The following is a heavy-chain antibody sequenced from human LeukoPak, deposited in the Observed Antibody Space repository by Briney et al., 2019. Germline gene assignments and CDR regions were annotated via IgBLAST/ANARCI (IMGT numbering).Heavy chain of an antibody. D-gene: IGHD3-10*01. V-gene: IGHV3-30*18. J-gene: IGHJ4*02. CDR3: AKDRGFGVFFQYYCDS. Sequence: PGTSLRLSCAASGFAFSDYGMLWVRQAPGKGLEWVAVISYDGSNKYYAESLKGRFTISRDNSKNTLYLQMNSLRAEDTAVYYCAKDRGFGVFFQYYCDSWGQGTLVTVSS. CDR1: GFAFSDYG. CDR2: ISYDGSNK.